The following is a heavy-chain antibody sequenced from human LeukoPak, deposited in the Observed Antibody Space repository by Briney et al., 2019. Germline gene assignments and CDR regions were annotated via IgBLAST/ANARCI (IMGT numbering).Heavy chain of an antibody. Sequence: GESLKVACKGSGYSFTSYWIGWVRQMPGKGLEWMGIIYPGDSDTRYSPSFQGQVTISADKSISTAYLQWSSLKASDTAMYYCARSSSSWKRDAFDIWGQGTVVTVSS. CDR2: IYPGDSDT. CDR1: GYSFTSYW. V-gene: IGHV5-51*01. J-gene: IGHJ3*02. CDR3: ARSSSSWKRDAFDI. D-gene: IGHD6-13*01.